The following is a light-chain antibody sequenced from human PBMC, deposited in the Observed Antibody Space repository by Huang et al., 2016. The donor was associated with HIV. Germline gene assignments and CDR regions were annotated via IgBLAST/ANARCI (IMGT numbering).Light chain of an antibody. CDR2: LGS. Sequence: IVMTQSPLSLPVTPGEPASISCRSSQSLLRSNGYTYLDWYLQRPGQSPQLLIYLGSNRAAGVPDRFSGSASGTNFTLKVSRVEADDLGTYYCMQGLQTPGLTFGPGTKVDFK. J-gene: IGKJ3*01. V-gene: IGKV2-28*01. CDR3: MQGLQTPGLT. CDR1: QSLLRSNGYTY.